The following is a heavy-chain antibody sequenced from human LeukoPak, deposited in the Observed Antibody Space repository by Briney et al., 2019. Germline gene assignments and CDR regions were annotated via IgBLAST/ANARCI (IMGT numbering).Heavy chain of an antibody. CDR1: GFTFSSYA. CDR2: ISYDGSNK. V-gene: IGHV3-30-3*01. CDR3: ARPRGGSYHYYFDY. J-gene: IGHJ4*02. Sequence: GGSLRLSCAASGFTFSSYAMHWVRQAPGKGLEWVAVISYDGSNKYYADSVKGRFTISRDNSKNTLYLQMNSLRAEDTAVYYCARPRGGSYHYYFDYWGQGTLVTVSS. D-gene: IGHD1-26*01.